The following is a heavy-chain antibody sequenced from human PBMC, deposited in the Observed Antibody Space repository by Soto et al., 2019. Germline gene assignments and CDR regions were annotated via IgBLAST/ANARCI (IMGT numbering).Heavy chain of an antibody. V-gene: IGHV4-34*01. J-gene: IGHJ5*02. Sequence: WISQPPGKGLEWIGEINHSGSTNYNPALKSRVTISVDPPKTQYSPKLSSVTAADTAVYYCASRKKSSAAARVPSRSSWFDPWGQGTLVTGSA. CDR3: ASRKKSSAAARVPSRSSWFDP. CDR2: INHSGST. D-gene: IGHD6-13*01.